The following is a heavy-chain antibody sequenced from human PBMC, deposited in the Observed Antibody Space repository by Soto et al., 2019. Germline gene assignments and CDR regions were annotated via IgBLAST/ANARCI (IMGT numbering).Heavy chain of an antibody. J-gene: IGHJ6*02. CDR2: ISYDGSNK. Sequence: PGGSLRLSCAASGFTFSSYGMHWVRQAPGKGLEWVAVISYDGSNKYYADSVKGRFTISRDNSKNTLYLQMNSLRAEDTAVYYYAKDNGGSYYSPYYYYGMDVWGQGTTVTVSS. CDR1: GFTFSSYG. CDR3: AKDNGGSYYSPYYYYGMDV. V-gene: IGHV3-30*18. D-gene: IGHD1-26*01.